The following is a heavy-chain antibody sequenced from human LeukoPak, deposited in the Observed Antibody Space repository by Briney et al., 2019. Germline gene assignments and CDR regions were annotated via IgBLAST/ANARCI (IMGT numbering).Heavy chain of an antibody. CDR2: IIPIFGTA. D-gene: IGHD2-8*01. V-gene: IGHV1-69*05. CDR1: GGTFSSYA. CDR3: ATTYCTNGVCSTTVTAGDAFDI. Sequence: SVKVSRKASGGTFSSYAISWVRQAPGQGLEWMGGIIPIFGTANYAQKFQGRVTITTDESTSTAYMELSSLRSEDTAVYYCATTYCTNGVCSTTVTAGDAFDIWGQGTMVTVSS. J-gene: IGHJ3*02.